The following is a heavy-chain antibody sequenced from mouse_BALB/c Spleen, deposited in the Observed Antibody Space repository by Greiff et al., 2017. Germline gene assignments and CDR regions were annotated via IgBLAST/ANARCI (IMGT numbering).Heavy chain of an antibody. J-gene: IGHJ3*01. D-gene: IGHD3-2*02. Sequence: QVQLKESGPGLVAPSQSLSITCTVSGFSLTSYDISWIRQPPGKGLEWLGVIWTGGGTNYNSAFMSRLSISKDNSKSQVFLKMNSLQTDDTAIYYCVREQAQAWFAYWGQGTLVTVSA. CDR2: IWTGGGT. V-gene: IGHV2-9-2*01. CDR1: GFSLTSYD. CDR3: VREQAQAWFAY.